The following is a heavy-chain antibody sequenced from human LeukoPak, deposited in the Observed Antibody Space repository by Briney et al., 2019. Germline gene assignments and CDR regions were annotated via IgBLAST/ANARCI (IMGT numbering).Heavy chain of an antibody. CDR3: ARDFRHCGGDCYSERHYYFDF. Sequence: GGSLRLSRAASGFTFSSYGMHWVRQAPGKGLEWVAFIRYDGSNKYYADSVKGRFTISRDNSKNTLYLQMNSLRAEDTAVYYCARDFRHCGGDCYSERHYYFDFWGQGTLVTVSS. D-gene: IGHD2-21*02. CDR2: IRYDGSNK. V-gene: IGHV3-30*02. CDR1: GFTFSSYG. J-gene: IGHJ4*02.